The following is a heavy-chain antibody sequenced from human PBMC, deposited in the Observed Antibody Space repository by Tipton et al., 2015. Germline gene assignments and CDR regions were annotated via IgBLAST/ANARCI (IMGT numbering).Heavy chain of an antibody. CDR2: IYYSGST. CDR3: ARHTVTTEFDVFDI. Sequence: LRLSCAASGFTFSDYYWSWIRQSPGEGLEWIGYIYYSGSTNYNPSLRSRVAMSMDTSKNQFSLKLSSVIAADTAVYYCARHTVTTEFDVFDIWGQGTRVTVSS. J-gene: IGHJ3*02. D-gene: IGHD4-17*01. CDR1: GFTFSDYY. V-gene: IGHV4-59*01.